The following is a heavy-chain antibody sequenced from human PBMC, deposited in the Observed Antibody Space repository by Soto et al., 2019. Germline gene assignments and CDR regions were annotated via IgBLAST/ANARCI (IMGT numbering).Heavy chain of an antibody. CDR1: GGSISSYY. CDR3: ARVSVVRGVTRFDP. Sequence: SETLSLTCTVSGGSISSYYWSWIRQPPGKGLEWIGYIYYSGSTNYNPSLKSRVTISVDTSKNQFSLKLSSVTAADTAVYYCARVSVVRGVTRFDPWGQGTLVTVSS. J-gene: IGHJ5*02. V-gene: IGHV4-59*01. D-gene: IGHD3-10*01. CDR2: IYYSGST.